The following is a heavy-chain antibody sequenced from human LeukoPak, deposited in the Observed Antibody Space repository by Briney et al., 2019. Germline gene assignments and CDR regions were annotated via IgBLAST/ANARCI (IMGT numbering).Heavy chain of an antibody. CDR3: ARYSILTGYYNTLDYFDY. J-gene: IGHJ4*02. Sequence: SETLSLTCTVSGGSISSYYWSWIRQPPGKGLEWIGYIYYSGSTNYNPSLTSRVTISVDTSKNQFSLKLSSVTAADTAVYYCARYSILTGYYNTLDYFDYWGQGTLVTVSS. V-gene: IGHV4-59*01. CDR2: IYYSGST. CDR1: GGSISSYY. D-gene: IGHD3-9*01.